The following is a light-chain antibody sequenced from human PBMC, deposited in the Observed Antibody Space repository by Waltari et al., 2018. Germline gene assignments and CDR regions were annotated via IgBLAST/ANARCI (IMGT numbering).Light chain of an antibody. CDR3: YSTDSSSFPL. CDR1: ALPTKY. V-gene: IGLV3-10*01. Sequence: SHELTQPPSVSVSPGQTARTTCSGDALPTKYIYWYQQKSGQAPVMLIYEDNNRPSGIPERFSGSSSGTLATLTVSGAVVEDEGDYYCYSTDSSSFPLFGGGTRLTVL. CDR2: EDN. J-gene: IGLJ3*02.